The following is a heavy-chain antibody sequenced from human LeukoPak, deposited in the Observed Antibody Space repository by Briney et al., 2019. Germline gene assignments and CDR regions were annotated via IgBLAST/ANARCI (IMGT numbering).Heavy chain of an antibody. CDR3: ARNVPNSGSYYAFDF. CDR1: GASISRYF. CDR2: ISSGGST. J-gene: IGHJ4*02. V-gene: IGHV4-4*08. Sequence: KPSETLSLTCTVSGASISRYFWNWIRQPPGKELEWIGYISSGGSTNYNPSLKSRVTISVDTSKNQFSLNLSSVTAADTAAYYCARNVPNSGSYYAFDFWGQGTLVTVSS. D-gene: IGHD1-26*01.